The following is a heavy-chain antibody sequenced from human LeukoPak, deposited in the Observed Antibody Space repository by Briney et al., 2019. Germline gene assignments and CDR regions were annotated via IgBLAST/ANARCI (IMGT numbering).Heavy chain of an antibody. Sequence: PSETLSLTCTVSGGSISSYLWSWIRQPPGKGLEWIGEINHSGSTNYNPSLKSRVTISVDTSKNQFSLKLSSVTAADTAVYYCARVGLGYYDTSGYFRGPFDYWGQGTLVTVSS. D-gene: IGHD3-22*01. V-gene: IGHV4-34*01. CDR3: ARVGLGYYDTSGYFRGPFDY. CDR1: GGSISSYL. J-gene: IGHJ4*02. CDR2: INHSGST.